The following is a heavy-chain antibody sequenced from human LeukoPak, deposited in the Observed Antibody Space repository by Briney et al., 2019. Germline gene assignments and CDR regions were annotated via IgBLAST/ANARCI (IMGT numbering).Heavy chain of an antibody. D-gene: IGHD2-2*01. CDR3: ARSLHFSSTSCYSDWFDP. CDR2: IIPIFGTA. Sequence: ASVKVSCKASGGTFSSYAISWVRQAPGQGLEWMGGIIPIFGTANYAQKFQGRVTITADESTSTAYMELSHLKFEDTALYFFARSLHFSSTSCYSDWFDPWGQGTLVTVSS. J-gene: IGHJ5*02. CDR1: GGTFSSYA. V-gene: IGHV1-69*13.